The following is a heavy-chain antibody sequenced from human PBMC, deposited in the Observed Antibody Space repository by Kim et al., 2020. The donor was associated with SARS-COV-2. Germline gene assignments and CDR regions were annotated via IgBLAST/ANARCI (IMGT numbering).Heavy chain of an antibody. D-gene: IGHD1-26*01. CDR2: INHSGST. J-gene: IGHJ4*02. V-gene: IGHV4-34*01. Sequence: SETLSLTCAVYGGSFNGYYWSWFRQPPGQGLEWLGEINHSGSTNYNPSLKSRVTISVDTPKNQFSLKLSSVTAADTSVYYCARVVGGQGYWGQGNLVTVSS. CDR1: GGSFNGYY. CDR3: ARVVGGQGY.